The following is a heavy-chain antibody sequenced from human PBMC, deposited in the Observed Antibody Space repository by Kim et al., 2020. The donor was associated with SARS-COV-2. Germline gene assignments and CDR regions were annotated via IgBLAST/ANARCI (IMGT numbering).Heavy chain of an antibody. CDR2: INQDEGEK. CDR3: GRSNYGVAAGKVDS. V-gene: IGHV3-7*03. CDR1: GFTFSSHW. Sequence: GGSLRLSCAASGFTFSSHWMSWVRQAPGKGLEWVSNINQDEGEKYYVDSVEGRFTISRDNAKNSLYLQMTNLRAEDTAVYYCGRSNYGVAAGKVDSWGQGILVTVSS. D-gene: IGHD6-13*01. J-gene: IGHJ4*02.